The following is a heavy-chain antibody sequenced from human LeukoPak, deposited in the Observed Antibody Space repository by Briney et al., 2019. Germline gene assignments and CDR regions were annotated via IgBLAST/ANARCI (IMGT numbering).Heavy chain of an antibody. Sequence: ASVKVSCKASGYTFTDNYMHWVRQAPGQGLEWVGWINPNTGDSSLAQKFQGRVTMTRDTSISTAYMDLSRLRSDDTAVYYCARGETRYCTGGSCYPLDYWGQGTLVTVSS. CDR1: GYTFTDNY. CDR2: INPNTGDS. CDR3: ARGETRYCTGGSCYPLDY. D-gene: IGHD2-15*01. V-gene: IGHV1-2*02. J-gene: IGHJ4*02.